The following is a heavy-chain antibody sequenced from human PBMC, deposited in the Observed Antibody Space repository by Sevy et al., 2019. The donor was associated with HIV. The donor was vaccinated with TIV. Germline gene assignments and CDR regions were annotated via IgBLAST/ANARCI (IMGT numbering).Heavy chain of an antibody. V-gene: IGHV3-7*01. CDR2: IKQDGSEK. J-gene: IGHJ4*02. CDR1: GLSFSNSW. Sequence: GESLKISCAVSGLSFSNSWMTWVRQDPGKGLEWVANIKQDGSEKKYGDSVKGRFTISRDNAENSLFLQMNSLRAEDTAVYYCARGGRNFDYWGQGTLVTVSS. CDR3: ARGGRNFDY.